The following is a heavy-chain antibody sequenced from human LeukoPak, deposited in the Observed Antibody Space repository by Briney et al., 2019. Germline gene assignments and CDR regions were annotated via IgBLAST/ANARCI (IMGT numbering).Heavy chain of an antibody. CDR2: MSGSGGST. J-gene: IGHJ6*03. CDR3: AKDSTTVPSYYYYMDV. D-gene: IGHD4-17*01. CDR1: GFTFSSYG. Sequence: PGGSLRLSCAASGFTFSSYGMSWVRQAPGKGLEWVSAMSGSGGSTYYADSVKGRFTISRDNSKNTLYLQMNSLRAEDTAVYYCAKDSTTVPSYYYYMDVWGKGTTVTVSS. V-gene: IGHV3-23*01.